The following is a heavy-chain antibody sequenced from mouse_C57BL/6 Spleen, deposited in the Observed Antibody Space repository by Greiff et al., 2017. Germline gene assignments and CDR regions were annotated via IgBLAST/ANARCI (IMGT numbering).Heavy chain of an antibody. V-gene: IGHV1-50*01. CDR1: GYTFTSYW. Sequence: QVQLQQPGAELVKPGASVKLSCKASGYTFTSYWMQWVKQRPGQGLEWIGEIDPTDSYTNYNQKFKGKATLTVDTSSSTAYMQLSSLTSEDSAVYYCARRGDQYYFDYWGQGTTHTVSS. CDR3: ARRGDQYYFDY. CDR2: IDPTDSYT. D-gene: IGHD3-3*01. J-gene: IGHJ2*01.